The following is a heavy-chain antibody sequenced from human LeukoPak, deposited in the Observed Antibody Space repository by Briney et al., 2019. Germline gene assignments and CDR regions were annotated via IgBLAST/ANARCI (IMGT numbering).Heavy chain of an antibody. CDR2: IYSSGST. CDR3: ARSDGYGLVDI. Sequence: SETLSLTCTVSGGSISSYYWGWIRQPPGKTLEWIGSIYSSGSTYYNSSLQSRVIIIIDTPKNHFSLTLSSVTAADTAVYYCARSDGYGLVDIWGQGTMVTVSS. V-gene: IGHV4-39*07. J-gene: IGHJ3*02. D-gene: IGHD3-10*01. CDR1: GGSISSYY.